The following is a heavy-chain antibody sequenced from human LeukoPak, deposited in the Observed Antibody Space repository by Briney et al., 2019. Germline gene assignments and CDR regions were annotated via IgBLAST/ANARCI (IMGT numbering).Heavy chain of an antibody. J-gene: IGHJ4*02. V-gene: IGHV3-23*01. Sequence: GRSLRLSCAASGFTFSSHALTWVRQTPGKGLESVSSISAGGDNTHYADSVKGRFTISRDNSKNTLYLQMNRLRAEDTAVYYCAQGLPYYFDYWGEGTLVTVSS. CDR3: AQGLPYYFDY. CDR1: GFTFSSHA. CDR2: ISAGGDNT.